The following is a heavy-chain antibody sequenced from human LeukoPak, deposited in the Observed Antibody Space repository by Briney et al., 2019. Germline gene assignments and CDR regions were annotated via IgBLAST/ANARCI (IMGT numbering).Heavy chain of an antibody. Sequence: PSETLSLTCTVSGGSISSSSYYWGWIRQPPGKGLEWIGSIYYSGSTYYNPSLKSRVTISVDTSKNQFSLKLSSVTAADTAVYYCARTRRAQYSPFDYWGQGTLVTVSS. J-gene: IGHJ4*02. CDR2: IYYSGST. D-gene: IGHD5-12*01. CDR3: ARTRRAQYSPFDY. V-gene: IGHV4-39*07. CDR1: GGSISSSSYY.